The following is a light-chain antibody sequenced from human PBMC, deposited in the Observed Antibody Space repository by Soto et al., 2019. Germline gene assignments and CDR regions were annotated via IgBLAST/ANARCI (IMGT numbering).Light chain of an antibody. Sequence: DIQMTQSPSSLSASVGDRVTITCQASQDISNYLAWYQQKPGKAPKLLIYGVSTLQTGVPSRFSGSGSGTAFTLTIDSLQPEDFATYYCQQLSYFPRGSFGQGTRLEIK. CDR1: QDISNY. CDR2: GVS. V-gene: IGKV1-9*01. J-gene: IGKJ5*01. CDR3: QQLSYFPRGS.